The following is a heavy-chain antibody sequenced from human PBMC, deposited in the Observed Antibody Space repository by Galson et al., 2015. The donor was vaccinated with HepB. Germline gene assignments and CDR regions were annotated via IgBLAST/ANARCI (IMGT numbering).Heavy chain of an antibody. CDR1: GFTFSSYG. D-gene: IGHD3-3*01. Sequence: SLRLSCAASGFTFSSYGMHWVRQAPGKGLEWVAVIWYDGSNKYYADSVKGRFTISRDNSKNTLYLQMNSLRAEDTAVYYCARDPYDFWSGYPGMDVWGQGTTVTVSS. CDR3: ARDPYDFWSGYPGMDV. V-gene: IGHV3-33*01. J-gene: IGHJ6*02. CDR2: IWYDGSNK.